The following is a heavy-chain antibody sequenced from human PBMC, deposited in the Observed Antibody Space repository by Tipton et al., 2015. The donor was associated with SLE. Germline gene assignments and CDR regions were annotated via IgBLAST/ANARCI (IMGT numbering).Heavy chain of an antibody. D-gene: IGHD6-13*01. CDR2: INLSAGST. Sequence: QSGPEVKKPGASVKVSCKASGYTFTSYYMHWVRQAPGQGLEWMGVINLSAGSTSYAQKFQGRVIMTRDTSTRTAYMELSSLRSEDTAVYYCARDGSSSSYFDYWGQGTLVTVSS. J-gene: IGHJ4*02. CDR3: ARDGSSSSYFDY. V-gene: IGHV1-46*01. CDR1: GYTFTSYY.